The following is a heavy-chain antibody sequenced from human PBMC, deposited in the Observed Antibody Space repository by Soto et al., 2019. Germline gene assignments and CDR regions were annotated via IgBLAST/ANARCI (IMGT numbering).Heavy chain of an antibody. D-gene: IGHD2-2*03. CDR3: ARDRLDIVLVPAAPNYYYYGMDV. CDR1: GFTFSSYG. Sequence: PGGSLRLSCAASGFTFSSYGMHWVRQAPGKGLEWVAVIWYDGSNKYYADSVKGRFTISRDNSKNTLYLQMNSLRAEDTAVYYCARDRLDIVLVPAAPNYYYYGMDVWGQGTTVTVSS. J-gene: IGHJ6*02. CDR2: IWYDGSNK. V-gene: IGHV3-33*01.